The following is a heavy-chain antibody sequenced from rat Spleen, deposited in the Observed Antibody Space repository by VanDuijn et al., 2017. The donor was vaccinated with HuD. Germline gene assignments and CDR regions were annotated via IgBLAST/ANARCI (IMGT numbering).Heavy chain of an antibody. CDR2: IWGKGNT. D-gene: IGHD3-1*01. CDR3: TIHPRY. CDR1: GFSLSSYG. J-gene: IGHJ2*01. V-gene: IGHV2-13*01. Sequence: QVQLKESGPGLVQPSQTLSLTCTVSGFSLSSYGVIWVRQPPGKGLEWMGVIWGKGNTNYNSALKSRLSISRDTSKNQVFLKMNSLQTDDTGTYYCTIHPRYWGQGVMVTVSS.